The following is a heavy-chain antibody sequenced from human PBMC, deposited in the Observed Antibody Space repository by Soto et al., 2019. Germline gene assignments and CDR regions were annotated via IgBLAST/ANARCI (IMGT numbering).Heavy chain of an antibody. Sequence: EVQLLESGGGLVQPGGSLRLSCAASGFTFSSYAMSWVRQAPGKGLEWVSAVSGSGGSTYYADSVKGRFTISRDNSKNSPNLQTDSLGPEDMAVYYCAKIDDYLYYFHSWGQGTLVTVSS. CDR3: AKIDDYLYYFHS. D-gene: IGHD5-12*01. CDR2: VSGSGGST. CDR1: GFTFSSYA. V-gene: IGHV3-23*01. J-gene: IGHJ4*02.